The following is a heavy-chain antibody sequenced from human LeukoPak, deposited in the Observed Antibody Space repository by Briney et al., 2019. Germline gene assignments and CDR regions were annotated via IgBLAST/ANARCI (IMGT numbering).Heavy chain of an antibody. CDR3: ARGGNFYRGHYFDY. CDR2: IYYTGST. J-gene: IGHJ4*02. Sequence: PSETLSLTCTVSGGSISEYYWYWIRQPPGKGLEWIGYIYYTGSTKYHPSLKSRLTISVDTSKNQFSLRLTSVTAADTAVYYCARGGNFYRGHYFDYWGQGALVTV. D-gene: IGHD1-26*01. V-gene: IGHV4-59*01. CDR1: GGSISEYY.